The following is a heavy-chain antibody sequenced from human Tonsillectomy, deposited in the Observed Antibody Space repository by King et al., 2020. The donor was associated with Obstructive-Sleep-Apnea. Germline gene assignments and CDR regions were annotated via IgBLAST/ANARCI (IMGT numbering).Heavy chain of an antibody. CDR1: GFTFSTYG. CDR2: ISYDGSNK. V-gene: IGHV3-30*18. D-gene: IGHD6-19*01. CDR3: AKDRGSSGWFDGMDV. Sequence: VQLVESGGGVVQPGRSLRLSCAASGFTFSTYGMHWVRQAPGKGLEWVAVISYDGSNKYYTESVKGRFTISRDNSKNTLYLQMNNLRTEDTALYYCAKDRGSSGWFDGMDVWGQGTTVTVSS. J-gene: IGHJ6*02.